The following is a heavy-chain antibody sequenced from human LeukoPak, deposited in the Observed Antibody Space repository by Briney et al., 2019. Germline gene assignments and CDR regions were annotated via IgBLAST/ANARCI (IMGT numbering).Heavy chain of an antibody. J-gene: IGHJ3*02. V-gene: IGHV4-59*01. CDR3: ARGLTVQNDAFDI. CDR2: IYYSGST. D-gene: IGHD4-17*01. CDR1: GGSISSYY. Sequence: SETLSLTSTVSGGSISSYYWSWIRQPPGKGLEWIGYIYYSGSTNYNPSLKSRVTISVDTSKNQFSLKLSSVTAADTAVYYCARGLTVQNDAFDIWGQGTMVTVSS.